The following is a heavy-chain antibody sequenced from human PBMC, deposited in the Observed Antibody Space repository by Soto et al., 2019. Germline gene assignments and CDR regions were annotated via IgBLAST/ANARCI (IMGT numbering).Heavy chain of an antibody. Sequence: SETLSLTCTVSGGSISSGDYYWSWIRQPPGKGLEWIGYIYYSGSTYYNPSLKSRVTISVDTSKNQFSLKLSSVAAADTAVYYCASSYDSSGYYLFDYWGQGTLVTVSS. V-gene: IGHV4-30-4*01. J-gene: IGHJ4*02. CDR3: ASSYDSSGYYLFDY. D-gene: IGHD3-22*01. CDR2: IYYSGST. CDR1: GGSISSGDYY.